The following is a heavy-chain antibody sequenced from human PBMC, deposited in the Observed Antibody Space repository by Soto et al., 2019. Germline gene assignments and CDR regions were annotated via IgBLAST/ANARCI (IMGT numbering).Heavy chain of an antibody. J-gene: IGHJ4*02. Sequence: PSETLSLTCTVSGGSISSSSYYWGWIRQPPGKGLEWIGSIYYSGSTYYNPSLKSRVTISVDTSKNHFFLKLSSVTAADTAVYYCARGARYGLLHYFDSWGQGTLVTVSS. CDR2: IYYSGST. CDR1: GGSISSSSYY. CDR3: ARGARYGLLHYFDS. V-gene: IGHV4-39*02. D-gene: IGHD5-18*01.